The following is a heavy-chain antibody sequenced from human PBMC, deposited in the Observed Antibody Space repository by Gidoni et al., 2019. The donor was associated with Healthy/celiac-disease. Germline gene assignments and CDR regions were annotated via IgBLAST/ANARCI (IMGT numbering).Heavy chain of an antibody. V-gene: IGHV3-23*04. CDR2: ISGSGGST. CDR3: AKEGPAGLREGDFDY. J-gene: IGHJ4*02. Sequence: EVQLVESGGGLVQPGGSLRRSCAASGFTLSSSAMSWVRQAPGKGLEWVSGISGSGGSTYYADSVKGRFTISRDNSKNTLYLQMNSLRAEDTAVYYCAKEGPAGLREGDFDYWGQGTLVTVSS. D-gene: IGHD3-16*01. CDR1: GFTLSSSA.